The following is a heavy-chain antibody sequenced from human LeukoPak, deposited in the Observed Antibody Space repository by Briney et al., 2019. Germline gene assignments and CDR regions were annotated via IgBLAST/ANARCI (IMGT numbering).Heavy chain of an antibody. CDR1: GGTFSSYA. Sequence: SVKVFCKASGGTFSSYAISWVRQAPGQGLEWMGGIIPIFGTANYAQKFQGRVTITADESTSTAYMELSSLRSEDTAVYYCARDRSNYYDNAGFDYWGQGTLVTVSS. V-gene: IGHV1-69*13. J-gene: IGHJ4*02. CDR2: IIPIFGTA. CDR3: ARDRSNYYDNAGFDY. D-gene: IGHD3-22*01.